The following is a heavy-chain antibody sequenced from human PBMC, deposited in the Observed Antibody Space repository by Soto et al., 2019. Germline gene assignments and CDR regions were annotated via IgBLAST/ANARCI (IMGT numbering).Heavy chain of an antibody. D-gene: IGHD1-1*01. CDR2: LNGANGNT. CDR3: ARVNVMEENYYYHGMDA. Sequence: ASLKVSCTASGYRCSTHSMPWVPPAPEQGLAWMVCLNGANGNTRYSQKFKDRVSISRDTPASTGYMELSSLRSEDTAVYYCARVNVMEENYYYHGMDAWGPEPTGTGS. CDR1: GYRCSTHS. V-gene: IGHV1-3*01. J-gene: IGHJ6*02.